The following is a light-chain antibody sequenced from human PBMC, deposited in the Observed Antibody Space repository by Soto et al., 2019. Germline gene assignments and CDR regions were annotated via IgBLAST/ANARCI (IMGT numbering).Light chain of an antibody. CDR3: QKYSSALWT. J-gene: IGKJ1*01. V-gene: IGKV1-27*01. CDR1: QDIGNY. Sequence: DIQMTQSPSSLSASVGDRVTITCRATQDIGNYLTWYQQKPGEVPKLLIYAASTLQPGVPSRFSGSGSGTDFTLTISSLQPEDVETYYCQKYSSALWTFGQGTKVEIK. CDR2: AAS.